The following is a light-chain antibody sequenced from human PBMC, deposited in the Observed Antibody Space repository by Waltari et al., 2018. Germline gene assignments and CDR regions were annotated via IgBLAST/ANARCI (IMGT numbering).Light chain of an antibody. Sequence: EIVLTQSPGTLSLSPGERATLSCWASQSVGRSLARYQQKRGQAPRLLIYGASTRATGIPDRFSGSGSGTDFSLTISRLEPEDFAVYYCQHYVKLPVTFGQGTKVEMK. V-gene: IGKV3-20*01. J-gene: IGKJ1*01. CDR2: GAS. CDR3: QHYVKLPVT. CDR1: QSVGRS.